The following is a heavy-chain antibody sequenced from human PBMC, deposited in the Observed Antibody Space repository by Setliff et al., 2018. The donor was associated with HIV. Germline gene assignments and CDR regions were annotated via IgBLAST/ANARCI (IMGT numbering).Heavy chain of an antibody. CDR2: ISAYNGNT. Sequence: ASVKVSCKASGYTFSSYGISWVRQAPGQGLEWMGWISAYNGNTNYAQKFQGRVTMTTDTSTRTAYMEVRSLRSDDTAVYYCARALGGSYPGSFDYWGQGTLVTVSS. V-gene: IGHV1-18*01. CDR1: GYTFSSYG. J-gene: IGHJ4*02. CDR3: ARALGGSYPGSFDY. D-gene: IGHD1-26*01.